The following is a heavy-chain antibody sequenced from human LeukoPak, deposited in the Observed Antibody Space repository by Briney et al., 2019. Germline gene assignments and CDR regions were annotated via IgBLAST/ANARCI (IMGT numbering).Heavy chain of an antibody. CDR1: GFTFSSYS. J-gene: IGHJ4*02. V-gene: IGHV3-23*01. Sequence: GGSLRLSCAASGFTFSSYSMNWVRQAPGKGLEWVSAISGSGGSTYYADSVKGRFTISRDNSKNTLYLQMNSLRAEDTAVYYCAKLSAVAGTGPGCFDYWGQGTLVTVSS. CDR3: AKLSAVAGTGPGCFDY. D-gene: IGHD6-19*01. CDR2: ISGSGGST.